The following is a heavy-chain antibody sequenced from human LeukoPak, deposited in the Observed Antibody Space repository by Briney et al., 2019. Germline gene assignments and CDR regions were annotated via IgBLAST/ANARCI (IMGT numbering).Heavy chain of an antibody. V-gene: IGHV1-69*13. J-gene: IGHJ4*02. CDR3: ARGGARTSFDY. CDR2: IISIFGTA. Sequence: ASVKVSCKASGGTFSSYAISWVRQAPGQGLEWMGGIISIFGTANYAQKFQGRVTITADESTSTAYMELSSLRSEDTAVYYCARGGARTSFDYWGQGTLVTVPS. D-gene: IGHD1-26*01. CDR1: GGTFSSYA.